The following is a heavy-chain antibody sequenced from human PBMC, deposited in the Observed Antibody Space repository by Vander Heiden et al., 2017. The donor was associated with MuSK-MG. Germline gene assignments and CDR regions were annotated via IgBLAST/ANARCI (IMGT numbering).Heavy chain of an antibody. CDR2: IKQDGSEK. J-gene: IGHJ3*02. D-gene: IGHD6-19*01. V-gene: IGHV3-7*01. CDR1: GFTFSSYW. Sequence: EVQLVESGGGLVQPGGSLRLSCAASGFTFSSYWMSWVRQAPGKGLEWVANIKQDGSEKYYVDSVKGRCTISRDNAKNSLYLQMNSLRAEDTAVYYCARDCSSGWSYYDAFDIWGQGTMGTVSS. CDR3: ARDCSSGWSYYDAFDI.